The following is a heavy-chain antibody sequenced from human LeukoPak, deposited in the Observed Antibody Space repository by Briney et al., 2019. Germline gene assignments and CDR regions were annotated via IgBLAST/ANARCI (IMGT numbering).Heavy chain of an antibody. CDR2: ISAGGGGI. CDR1: GFTFDSYA. J-gene: IGHJ4*02. CDR3: AKGGGSSIRYYFDY. Sequence: GGSLRLSCAASGFTFDSYAMNWVRQSPGKGLEWVSLISAGGGGIYYADSVKGRFTISRDNSKNTLYLQMNSLRVEDTAVYYCAKGGGSSIRYYFDYWGQGTLVTVSS. D-gene: IGHD6-13*01. V-gene: IGHV3-23*01.